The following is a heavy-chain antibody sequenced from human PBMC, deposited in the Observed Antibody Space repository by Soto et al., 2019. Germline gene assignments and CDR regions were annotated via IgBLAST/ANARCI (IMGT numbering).Heavy chain of an antibody. D-gene: IGHD5-12*01. CDR2: IYDSGSS. J-gene: IGHJ4*02. V-gene: IGHV4-30-4*01. Sequence: KPSETLSLTCTVSGASISSGDYFWSWLRQSPETGLEWIGYIYDSGSSYYNPSLQSRVTMSVDTSKNQFSLKLCAVTAADTAVYYCAREKGYISGPKNFDHWGQRTLVTVSS. CDR3: AREKGYISGPKNFDH. CDR1: GASISSGDYF.